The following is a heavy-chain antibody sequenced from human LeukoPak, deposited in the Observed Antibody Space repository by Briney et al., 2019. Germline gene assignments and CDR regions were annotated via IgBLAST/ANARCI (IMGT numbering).Heavy chain of an antibody. V-gene: IGHV3-48*03. J-gene: IGHJ4*02. CDR1: GFTFSSYE. Sequence: GGSLRLSCAASGFTFSSYEMNWVRQAPGKGLEWVSYISSSGSTKYYADSVKGRFTISRDNAKNSLYLQMNTLRAEDTAFYYCARALYYYDSSGYYTSGWGQGTLVTVSS. CDR2: ISSSGSTK. D-gene: IGHD3-22*01. CDR3: ARALYYYDSSGYYTSG.